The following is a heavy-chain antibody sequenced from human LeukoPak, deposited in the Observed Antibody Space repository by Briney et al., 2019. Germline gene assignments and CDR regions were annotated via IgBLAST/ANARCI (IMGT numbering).Heavy chain of an antibody. CDR2: ISSSGSTK. D-gene: IGHD3-3*01. V-gene: IGHV3-48*03. Sequence: GGSLRLSCAASGFTFSSYEMNWVRQAPGKGLEWVSYISSSGSTKYYADSVNGRFTISRDNAKTSLFLQMNSLRAEDTAVYYCAGEPSYFWSAYYTGSSFDYWGQGTLVTVSS. J-gene: IGHJ4*02. CDR3: AGEPSYFWSAYYTGSSFDY. CDR1: GFTFSSYE.